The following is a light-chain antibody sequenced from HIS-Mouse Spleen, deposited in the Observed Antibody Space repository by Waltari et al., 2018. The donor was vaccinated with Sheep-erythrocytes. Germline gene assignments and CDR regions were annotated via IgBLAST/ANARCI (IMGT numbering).Light chain of an antibody. CDR3: CSYAGSYNHV. Sequence: QSALTQPRSVSGSPGQSVTISCTGTSSDVGGYNYVSWYQQHPGKAPNLMIYDVSKRPSGVPDRFSCSKSGNTASLTISGLQAEDEADYYCCSYAGSYNHVFATGTKVTVL. CDR2: DVS. J-gene: IGLJ1*01. V-gene: IGLV2-11*01. CDR1: SSDVGGYNY.